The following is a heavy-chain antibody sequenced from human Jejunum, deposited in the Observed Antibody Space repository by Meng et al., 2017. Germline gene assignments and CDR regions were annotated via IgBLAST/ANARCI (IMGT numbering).Heavy chain of an antibody. CDR2: IYHSGTT. J-gene: IGHJ4*02. Sequence: QLQLQEPGPGRVSPSGTLSLTCALSVGSITGTNWWTWVRQAPGKGLVWIGEIYHSGTTNYNPSLKSRVAISADKSKNQFSLNLYSLSAADTAVYYCATRTRDSFDYWGQGSLVTVSS. CDR1: VGSITGTNW. V-gene: IGHV4-4*02. D-gene: IGHD1-7*01. CDR3: ATRTRDSFDY.